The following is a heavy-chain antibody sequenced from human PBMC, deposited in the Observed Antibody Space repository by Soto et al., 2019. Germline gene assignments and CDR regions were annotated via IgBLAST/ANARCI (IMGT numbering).Heavy chain of an antibody. CDR2: IYYSGST. CDR3: ARRYGDYFDF. J-gene: IGHJ4*02. CDR1: GGSISSHY. D-gene: IGHD4-17*01. V-gene: IGHV4-59*08. Sequence: PSETLSLTCTVSGGSISSHYWSWIRQPPGRGLEWIGYIYYSGSTNYNPSLKSRVTISVDTSKNQFSLKLSSVTAADTAVYYCARRYGDYFDFWGQGTLVTVSS.